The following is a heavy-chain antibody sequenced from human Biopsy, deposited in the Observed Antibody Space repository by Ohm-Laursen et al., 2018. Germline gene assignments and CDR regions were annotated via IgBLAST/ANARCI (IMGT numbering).Heavy chain of an antibody. CDR3: AKGLYSGSYYYDS. V-gene: IGHV3-30*18. Sequence: SLRLSCAAPGFTLSNYGMHWVRQAPGRGLEWVAAVSSDGKNKHYADSVQGRFTIPRDNSKNTVDLQMNSLRAEDTAVYYCAKGLYSGSYYYDSWGQGTLVTVSS. D-gene: IGHD1-26*01. CDR2: VSSDGKNK. CDR1: GFTLSNYG. J-gene: IGHJ4*02.